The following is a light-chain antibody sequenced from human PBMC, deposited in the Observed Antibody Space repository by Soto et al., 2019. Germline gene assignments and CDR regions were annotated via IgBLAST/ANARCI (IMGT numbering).Light chain of an antibody. CDR3: QQHNDWPT. CDR1: ESLLHITGETF. V-gene: IGKV2-29*01. J-gene: IGKJ5*01. Sequence: VMTQTPLSLSGTPGQPASISDKSSESLLHITGETFLFWYQKKPGQAPRLLIHDASSRATGIPARFSGSGSGTEFILTISSVESEDFAIYYCQQHNDWPTFGQGTRLEI. CDR2: DAS.